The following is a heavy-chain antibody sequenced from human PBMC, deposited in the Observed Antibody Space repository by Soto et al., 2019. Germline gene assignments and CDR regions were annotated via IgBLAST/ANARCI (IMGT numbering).Heavy chain of an antibody. CDR2: SNGAGSDT. D-gene: IGHD5-12*01. V-gene: IGHV3-74*01. Sequence: EVQLVESGGGLLQTGGSLRLSCVGYGFSVSDYWMHWVRQAPGKGLVWVSRSNGAGSDTSYADSLEGRFTISRDNAKNTLYLQMNSLGPEDSAVYYCTRGASGYGNSDTWGVGTLVTVSS. J-gene: IGHJ5*02. CDR3: TRGASGYGNSDT. CDR1: GFSVSDYW.